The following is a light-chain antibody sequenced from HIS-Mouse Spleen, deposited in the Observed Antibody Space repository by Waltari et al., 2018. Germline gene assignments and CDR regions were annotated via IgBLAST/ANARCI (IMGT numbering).Light chain of an antibody. CDR2: KDS. CDR1: AVPEHK. J-gene: IGLJ2*01. Sequence: SYELTQPPSVSVSSGQKARITCSGDAVPEHKSQWSQQKPGQAPVLVIYKDSERPSGIPERFSGSSSGTPVTLTISGVQAEDEADYYCQSADSSGTYSVVFGGGTKLTVL. CDR3: QSADSSGTYSVV. V-gene: IGLV3-25*03.